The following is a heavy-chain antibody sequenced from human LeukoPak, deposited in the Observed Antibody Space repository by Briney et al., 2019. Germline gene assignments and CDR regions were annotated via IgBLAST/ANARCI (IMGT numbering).Heavy chain of an antibody. CDR3: ATAEQLV. V-gene: IGHV1-24*01. CDR1: GGTLGEIS. CDR2: LHPEDSEV. D-gene: IGHD6-6*01. Sequence: SAVTVSCRVCGGTLGEISIHWVRPTPGKGLEWMGGLHPEDSEVIYAQKFQGRVTMTEDSSTDTAYMDLRSLRSEDTAVYYCATAEQLVWGQGTLVTASS. J-gene: IGHJ4*02.